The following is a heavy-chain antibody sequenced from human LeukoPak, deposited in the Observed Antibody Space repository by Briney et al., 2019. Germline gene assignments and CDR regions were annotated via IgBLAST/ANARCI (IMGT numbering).Heavy chain of an antibody. J-gene: IGHJ3*02. CDR3: ARGLPGGAVTAFDI. V-gene: IGHV1-69*13. CDR1: GGTFSSYA. CDR2: IIPIFGTA. Sequence: APVKVSCKASGGTFSSYAISWVRQAPGQGLEWMGGIIPIFGTANYAQKFQGRVTITADESTSTAYMELSSLRSEDTAVYYCARGLPGGAVTAFDIWGQGTMVTVSP. D-gene: IGHD4-17*01.